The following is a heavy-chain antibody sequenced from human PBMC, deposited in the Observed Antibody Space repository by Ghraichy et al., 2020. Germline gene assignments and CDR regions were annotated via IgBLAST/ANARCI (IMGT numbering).Heavy chain of an antibody. CDR1: GGSISSSGYY. D-gene: IGHD6-13*01. J-gene: IGHJ4*02. Sequence: SQTLSLTCTVSGGSISSSGYYWGWIRQPPGKGLEWIGSIYYSGRAYHNPSLKSRVTISVDTSKNQFSLNLSSVTAADTAVFHCARLPQGAASGAGHIDYWGQGILVSVSS. CDR2: IYYSGRA. V-gene: IGHV4-39*01. CDR3: ARLPQGAASGAGHIDY.